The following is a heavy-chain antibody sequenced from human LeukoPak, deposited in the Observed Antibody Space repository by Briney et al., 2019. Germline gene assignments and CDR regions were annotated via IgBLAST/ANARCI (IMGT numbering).Heavy chain of an antibody. Sequence: GGSLRLSCAASGFTFSSYWMSWVRQAPGKGLEWVANIKQDGSEKYYVDSVKGRFTISRDNSKNTLYLQMNSLRAEDTAVYYCASSGYYSYFDYWGQGTLVTVSS. D-gene: IGHD3-22*01. V-gene: IGHV3-7*01. CDR1: GFTFSSYW. CDR3: ASSGYYSYFDY. CDR2: IKQDGSEK. J-gene: IGHJ4*02.